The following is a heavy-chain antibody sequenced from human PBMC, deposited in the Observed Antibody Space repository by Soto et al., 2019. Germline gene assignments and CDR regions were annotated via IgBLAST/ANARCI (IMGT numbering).Heavy chain of an antibody. CDR2: INPSGGST. CDR3: AREVQDYYGSGSYYNPFDP. D-gene: IGHD3-10*01. J-gene: IGHJ5*02. V-gene: IGHV1-46*01. CDR1: GYTFTSYY. Sequence: ASVKVSCKASGYTFTSYYMHWVRQAPGQGLEWTGIINPSGGSTSYAQKFQGRVTMTRDTSTSTVYMELSSLRSEDTAVYYCAREVQDYYGSGSYYNPFDPWGQGTLVTVSS.